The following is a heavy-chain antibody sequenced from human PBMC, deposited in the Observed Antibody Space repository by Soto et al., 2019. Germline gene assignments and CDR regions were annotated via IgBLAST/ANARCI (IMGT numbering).Heavy chain of an antibody. Sequence: GGSLRLSCAASGLTFSVYTMHCVRQSPGKGLEWISSITSSGTTISYADSVKGRFTISRDNAKSSLFLQMDTLRDEDTAVYYCARDGYSTSSDLPWFVPLCHGT. V-gene: IGHV3-48*02. CDR1: GLTFSVYT. CDR3: ARDGYSTSSDLPWFVP. J-gene: IGHJ5*02. CDR2: ITSSGTTI. D-gene: IGHD6-6*01.